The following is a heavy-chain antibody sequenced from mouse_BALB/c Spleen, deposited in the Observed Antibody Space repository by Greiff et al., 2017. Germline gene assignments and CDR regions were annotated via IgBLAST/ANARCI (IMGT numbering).Heavy chain of an antibody. V-gene: IGHV2-9*02. CDR1: GFSLTSYG. Sequence: VMLVESGPGLVAPSQSLSITCTVSGFSLTSYGVHWVRQPPGKGLEWLGVIWAGGSTNYNSALMSRLSISKDNSKSQVFLKMNSLQTDDTAMYYCASNFITTGRGFAYWGQGTLVTVSA. J-gene: IGHJ3*01. CDR2: IWAGGST. D-gene: IGHD1-2*01. CDR3: ASNFITTGRGFAY.